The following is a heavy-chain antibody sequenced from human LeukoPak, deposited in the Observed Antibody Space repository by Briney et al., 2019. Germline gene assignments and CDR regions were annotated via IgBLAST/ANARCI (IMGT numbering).Heavy chain of an antibody. Sequence: ASVKVSCTASGYTFTGYYMHWVRQAPGQGLEWMGWINPNSGGTNYAQKFQGRVTMTRDTSISTAYMELSRLRSDDTAVYYCAVANYYYYYYMDVWGKGTTVTVSS. J-gene: IGHJ6*03. CDR2: INPNSGGT. CDR3: AVANYYYYYYMDV. V-gene: IGHV1-2*02. CDR1: GYTFTGYY. D-gene: IGHD5-12*01.